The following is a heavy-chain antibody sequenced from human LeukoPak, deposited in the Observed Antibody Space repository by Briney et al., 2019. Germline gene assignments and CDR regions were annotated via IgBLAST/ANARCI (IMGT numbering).Heavy chain of an antibody. CDR1: GGSISSGSYY. Sequence: SQTLSLTCTVSGGSISSGSYYWSWIRQPAGKGLEWIGRIYTSGSTNYNPSLKSRVTISVDTSKNQFSLKLSSVTAADTAVYYCARDTVIAVAGTKPHYYYGMDVWGQGTTVTGSS. CDR2: IYTSGST. CDR3: ARDTVIAVAGTKPHYYYGMDV. J-gene: IGHJ6*02. D-gene: IGHD6-19*01. V-gene: IGHV4-61*02.